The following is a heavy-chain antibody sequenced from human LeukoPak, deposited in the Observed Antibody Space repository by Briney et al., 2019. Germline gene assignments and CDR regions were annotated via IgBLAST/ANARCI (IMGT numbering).Heavy chain of an antibody. J-gene: IGHJ4*02. CDR3: AREYYDILTGYSFGY. CDR2: IYYSGST. Sequence: PSETLSLTCTVSGGSISSYYWGWIRQPPGKGLEWIGSIYYSGSTYYNPSLKSRVTISVDTSKNQFSLKLSSVTAADTAVYYCAREYYDILTGYSFGYWGQGTLVTVSS. CDR1: GGSISSYY. V-gene: IGHV4-39*01. D-gene: IGHD3-9*01.